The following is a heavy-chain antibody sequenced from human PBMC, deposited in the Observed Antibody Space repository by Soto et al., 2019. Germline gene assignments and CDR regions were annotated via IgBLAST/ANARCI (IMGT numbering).Heavy chain of an antibody. D-gene: IGHD6-19*01. CDR1: GDSVSSNSAA. Sequence: PSQTLSLTCAISGDSVSSNSAAWNWIRQSPSRGLEWLGRTYYRSKWYNDYAVSVKSRITINPDTSKNQFSLQLNSVTPEDTAVYYCARDPTYSSGWYLSYGMDVWGQGTTVTLSS. V-gene: IGHV6-1*01. CDR3: ARDPTYSSGWYLSYGMDV. J-gene: IGHJ6*02. CDR2: TYYRSKWYN.